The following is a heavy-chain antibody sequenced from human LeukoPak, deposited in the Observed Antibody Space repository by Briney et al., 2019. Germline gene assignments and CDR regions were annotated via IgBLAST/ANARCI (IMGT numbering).Heavy chain of an antibody. J-gene: IGHJ4*02. Sequence: GGSLRLSCGVSGFTFSSYAMTWVRQAPGKGLEWVSSISVGRGSTYYADSVKGRFTISRDNSKNTLSLQMNSLRAEDTAVYYCAKDGHTSGWYYFDSWGQGTLVTVSS. D-gene: IGHD6-19*01. CDR1: GFTFSSYA. CDR3: AKDGHTSGWYYFDS. CDR2: ISVGRGST. V-gene: IGHV3-23*01.